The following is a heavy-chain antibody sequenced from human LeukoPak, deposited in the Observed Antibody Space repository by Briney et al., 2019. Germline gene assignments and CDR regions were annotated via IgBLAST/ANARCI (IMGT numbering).Heavy chain of an antibody. J-gene: IGHJ4*02. CDR3: ATPSGVITKHSPAFTS. Sequence: GGSLRLSCAACRFTFSSAYMTWFRQAPGKGLEWLGRIKSESDGATTDYAASVKGRFTISRDDSKDTLYLEMNSLKTEDTAVYFCATPSGVITKHSPAFTSWGQRALVTLSS. CDR2: IKSESDGATT. CDR1: RFTFSSAY. D-gene: IGHD3-3*01. V-gene: IGHV3-15*01.